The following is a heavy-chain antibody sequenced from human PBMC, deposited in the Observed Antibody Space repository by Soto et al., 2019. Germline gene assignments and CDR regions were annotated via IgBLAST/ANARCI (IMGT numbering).Heavy chain of an antibody. CDR3: TRPKSSGHNTLDY. D-gene: IGHD5-12*01. CDR2: MNPKSGNT. J-gene: IGHJ4*02. Sequence: QVQLVQSGAEVKTSGASVKVSCKASGYTFSANDINWVRQAPGQGLEWMGWMNPKSGNTGYAEEFQGRVTLTRKTSINTAYMELSSLKSEDTAMYYCTRPKSSGHNTLDYWGQGTLLTVSS. CDR1: GYTFSAND. V-gene: IGHV1-8*01.